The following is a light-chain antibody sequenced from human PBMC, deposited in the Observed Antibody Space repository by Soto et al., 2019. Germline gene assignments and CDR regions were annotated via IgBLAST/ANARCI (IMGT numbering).Light chain of an antibody. CDR3: QQYSSSGT. J-gene: IGKJ1*01. Sequence: EIVLTQSPGTLSLSPGERATLSCRASQSVSNNYLAWHQQKPGQAPRLLIYGASNRATGIPDRFSGSGSGTDFTLTISRLAPEDFAVYYCQQYSSSGTFGQGTKVEIK. V-gene: IGKV3-20*01. CDR2: GAS. CDR1: QSVSNNY.